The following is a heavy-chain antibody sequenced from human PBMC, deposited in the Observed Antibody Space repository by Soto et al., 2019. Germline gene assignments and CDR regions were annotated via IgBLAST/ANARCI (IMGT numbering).Heavy chain of an antibody. CDR2: IYHSGST. D-gene: IGHD6-13*01. CDR3: ARGIAAGGWFDP. J-gene: IGHJ5*02. CDR1: GGSISSGGYS. V-gene: IGHV4-30-2*01. Sequence: SETLSLTCAVSGGSISSGGYSWSWIRQPPGKGLEWIGYIYHSGSTYYNPSLKSRVTISVDGSKNQFSLKLSSVTAADTAVYYSARGIAAGGWFDPWGQGTLVTVSS.